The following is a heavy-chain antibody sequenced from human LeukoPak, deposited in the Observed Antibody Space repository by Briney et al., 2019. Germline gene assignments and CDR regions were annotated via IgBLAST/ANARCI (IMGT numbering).Heavy chain of an antibody. J-gene: IGHJ5*02. D-gene: IGHD3-10*01. CDR3: ARDQNYYGSGGADSNWFDP. V-gene: IGHV4-30-2*01. Sequence: SETLSLTCTVSGGSINSGGYYWSWIRQPPGKGLEWIGYIYYSGSTYYNPSLKSRVTISEDTSKNQFSLKLSSVTAADTAVYYCARDQNYYGSGGADSNWFDPWGQGTLVTVSS. CDR2: IYYSGST. CDR1: GGSINSGGYY.